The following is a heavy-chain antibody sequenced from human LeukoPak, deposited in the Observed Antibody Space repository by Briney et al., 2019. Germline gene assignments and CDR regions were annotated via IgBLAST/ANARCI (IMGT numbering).Heavy chain of an antibody. CDR1: GGTFSSYA. V-gene: IGHV1-69*04. Sequence: SVKVSCKASGGTFSSYAISWVRQAPGQGLEWMGRIIPILGIANYAQKFQGRVTITADKSTSTAYMELSSLRSEDTAVYYCAEGGITGTTANFNWFDPWGQGTLVTVSS. D-gene: IGHD1-7*01. CDR3: AEGGITGTTANFNWFDP. CDR2: IIPILGIA. J-gene: IGHJ5*02.